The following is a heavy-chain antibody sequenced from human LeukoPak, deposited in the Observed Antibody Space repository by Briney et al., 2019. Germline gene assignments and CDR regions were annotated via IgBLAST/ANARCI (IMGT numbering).Heavy chain of an antibody. CDR3: ARRYCSSTSCPNDY. CDR1: GYSFPNFW. D-gene: IGHD2-2*01. V-gene: IGHV5-51*01. Sequence: GESLKISCKASGYSFPNFWIGWVRQMPGKGLEWMGIIYPGDSDTRYSPSFQGQVTISADKSISTAYLQWSSLKASDTAMYYCARRYCSSTSCPNDYWGQGTLVTVSS. J-gene: IGHJ4*02. CDR2: IYPGDSDT.